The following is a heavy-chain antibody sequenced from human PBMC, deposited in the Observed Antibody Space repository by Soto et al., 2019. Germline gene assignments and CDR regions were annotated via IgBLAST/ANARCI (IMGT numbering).Heavy chain of an antibody. V-gene: IGHV3-64*01. Sequence: PGGSLRLSCAASGFTFSSYAMHWVRQAPGKGLEYVSAISSNGGSTYYANSVKDRFTISRDNSKNTLYLQMGSLRAEDMAVYYCARGIYPTGVAYSYGYGSFGYWGQGT. J-gene: IGHJ4*02. CDR1: GFTFSSYA. CDR3: ARGIYPTGVAYSYGYGSFGY. CDR2: ISSNGGST. D-gene: IGHD5-18*01.